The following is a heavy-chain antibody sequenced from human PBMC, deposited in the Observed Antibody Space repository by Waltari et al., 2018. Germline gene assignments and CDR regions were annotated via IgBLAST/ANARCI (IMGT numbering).Heavy chain of an antibody. CDR3: ATSYSWNGLEY. CDR1: GYSFTTSV. J-gene: IGHJ4*01. CDR2: LSPFSGQT. D-gene: IGHD1-26*01. V-gene: IGHV1-18*01. Sequence: QIHLVQSGPETQKPGASVKVSCKTSGYSFTTSVISWVRQAPGQGLEWVGWLSPFSGQTHYAQKFQDRVAMTADTAAATAYMELKSLRSDDTAFYYCATSYSWNGLEYWGHGTLVTVFS.